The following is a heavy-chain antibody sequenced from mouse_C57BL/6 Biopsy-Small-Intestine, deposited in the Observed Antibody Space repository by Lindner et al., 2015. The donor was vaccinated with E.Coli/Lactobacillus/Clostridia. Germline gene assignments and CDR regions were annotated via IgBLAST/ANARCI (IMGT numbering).Heavy chain of an antibody. CDR3: ARGISIAAHHGDFQH. CDR2: ISANSGNT. CDR1: GYSFSSFV. Sequence: SVKVSCKASGYSFSSFVINWVRQAPGQGLEWMGWISANSGNTNHAQKFQGRVTMTADTSTSTAYMELTSLKSDDTAVYYCARGISIAAHHGDFQHWGQGTLVTVSA. J-gene: IGHJ3*01. V-gene: IGHV1S26*01. D-gene: IGHD2-10*02.